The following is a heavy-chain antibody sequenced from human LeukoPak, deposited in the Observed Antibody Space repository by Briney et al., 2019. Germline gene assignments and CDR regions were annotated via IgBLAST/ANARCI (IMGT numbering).Heavy chain of an antibody. CDR1: GGSISSSSYY. CDR3: ARVSSSPGYGSGSDMDV. V-gene: IGHV4-39*07. J-gene: IGHJ6*02. CDR2: IYYSGST. D-gene: IGHD3-10*01. Sequence: PSETLSLTCTVSGGSISSSSYYWGWIRQPPGKGLEWIGSIYYSGSTYYNPSLKSRVTISVDTSKNQFSLKLSSVTAADTAVYYCARVSSSPGYGSGSDMDVWGQGTTVTVSS.